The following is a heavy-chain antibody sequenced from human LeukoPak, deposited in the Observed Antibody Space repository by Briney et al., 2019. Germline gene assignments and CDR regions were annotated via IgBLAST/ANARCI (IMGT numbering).Heavy chain of an antibody. CDR3: ARDKPRPGIVGATTGNAFDT. Sequence: QAGGSLRLSCAASGFPFSSYAVHWVRQAPGKGLEWVAVISYDGSNKYYADSVKGRFTISRDNSKNTLYLQMNSLRAEDTAVYYCARDKPRPGIVGATTGNAFDTWGQGTMVTVSS. CDR1: GFPFSSYA. J-gene: IGHJ3*02. CDR2: ISYDGSNK. V-gene: IGHV3-30-3*01. D-gene: IGHD1-26*01.